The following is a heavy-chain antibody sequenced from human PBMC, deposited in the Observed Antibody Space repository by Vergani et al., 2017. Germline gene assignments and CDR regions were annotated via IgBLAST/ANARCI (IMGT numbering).Heavy chain of an antibody. CDR2: ISDGGETK. CDR3: AKDLGGCNSISCSYYMDV. J-gene: IGHJ6*03. CDR1: GFIFSDYY. V-gene: IGHV3-11*04. Sequence: QVQLVASGGGLVRPGGSLRLSCAASGFIFSDYYMTWIRQTPGKGLEWLAHISDGGETKMYADSVKGRFTISRDNSQNTVNLQMNSLRVDDTAVYYCAKDLGGCNSISCSYYMDVWGKGTTVTV. D-gene: IGHD2/OR15-2a*01.